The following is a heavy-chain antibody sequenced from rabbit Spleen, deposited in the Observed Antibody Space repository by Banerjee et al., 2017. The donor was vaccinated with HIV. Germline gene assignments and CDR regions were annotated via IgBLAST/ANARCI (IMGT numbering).Heavy chain of an antibody. CDR1: GFDFSSYW. Sequence: QQQLEESGGGLVKPEGSLTLTCTASGFDFSSYWMCWVRQAPGKGLEWITCIYAGSSGNVYYASWAKGRFTISKTSSTTATLQMTSLTVADTATYFCARGNTDSNNAYDLWGPGTLVTVS. V-gene: IGHV1S45*01. D-gene: IGHD6-1*01. CDR3: ARGNTDSNNAYDL. J-gene: IGHJ4*01. CDR2: IYAGSSGNV.